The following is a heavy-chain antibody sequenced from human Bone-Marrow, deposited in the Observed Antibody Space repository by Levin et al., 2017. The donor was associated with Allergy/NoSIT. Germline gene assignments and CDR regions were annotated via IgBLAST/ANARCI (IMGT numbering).Heavy chain of an antibody. J-gene: IGHJ5*02. V-gene: IGHV1-3*01. CDR1: GYTFTNYV. D-gene: IGHD3-10*01. Sequence: GESLKISCKASGYTFTNYVMHWVRQAPGQRLEWVGWINAGTGNTKFSQKFQGRVTITRDTSASTAYMELSSLRFEDTAVYYCARDLSGSSFLLNWFDPWGQGTLVTVSS. CDR2: INAGTGNT. CDR3: ARDLSGSSFLLNWFDP.